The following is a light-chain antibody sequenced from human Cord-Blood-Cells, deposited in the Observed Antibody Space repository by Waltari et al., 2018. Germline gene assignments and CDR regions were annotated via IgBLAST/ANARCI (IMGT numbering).Light chain of an antibody. Sequence: QSVLTQPPSASGTPGQRVTLPCSGSSSNIGSTHVYWYQQPPGTAPKLLIYRNNQRPSGVPDRFSGSKSDTSASLAISGLRSEDEADYYCAAWDDSLSGYVFGTGTKVTVL. CDR3: AAWDDSLSGYV. CDR1: SSNIGSTH. V-gene: IGLV1-47*01. J-gene: IGLJ1*01. CDR2: RNN.